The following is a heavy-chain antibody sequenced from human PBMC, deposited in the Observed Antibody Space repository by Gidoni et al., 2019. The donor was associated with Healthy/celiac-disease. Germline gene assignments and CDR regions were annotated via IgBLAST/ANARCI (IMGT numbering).Heavy chain of an antibody. Sequence: QVQLVQSGAEVKKPGASVKVSCKASGYTFTSYAMHWVRQAPGQRLEWMGWINAGNGNTKYSQKFQGRVTITRDTSASTAYMELSSLRSEDTAVYYCARDRTPRPGIAVAGNWFDPWGQGTLVTVSS. D-gene: IGHD6-19*01. CDR1: GYTFTSYA. CDR3: ARDRTPRPGIAVAGNWFDP. CDR2: INAGNGNT. V-gene: IGHV1-3*01. J-gene: IGHJ5*02.